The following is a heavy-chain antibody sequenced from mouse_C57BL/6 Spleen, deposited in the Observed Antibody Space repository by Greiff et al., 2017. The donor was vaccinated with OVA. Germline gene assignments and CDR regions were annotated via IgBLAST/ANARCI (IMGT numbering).Heavy chain of an antibody. CDR1: GYTFTDFN. V-gene: IGHV1-18*01. CDR3: AREGDSSGPWFAY. Sequence: VQLQQSGPELVKPGASVKIPCKASGYTFTDFNMDWVKQSHGKSLEWIGDINPNNGGTIYNQKFKGKATLTVDKTSSTAYMELRSLTSEDTAVYYCAREGDSSGPWFAYWGQGTLVTVSA. D-gene: IGHD3-2*02. J-gene: IGHJ3*01. CDR2: INPNNGGT.